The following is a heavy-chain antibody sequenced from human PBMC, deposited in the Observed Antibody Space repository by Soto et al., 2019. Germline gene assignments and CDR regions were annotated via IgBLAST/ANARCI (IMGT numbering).Heavy chain of an antibody. CDR2: ISNRVPSA. CDR3: AKAFCDAATCFPCES. CDR1: GFTFNDYA. V-gene: IGHV3-23*04. D-gene: IGHD2-2*01. J-gene: IGHJ4*02. Sequence: EVHLVQSGGGLVQPGVSLSLSCVASGFTFNDYAMHWVRQTPGKGLEWVAAISNRVPSAYYADSVKGRFTISRGKSTNTLSLPRHTLRVEDTAVYFCAKAFCDAATCFPCESWGQGTPVAVSP.